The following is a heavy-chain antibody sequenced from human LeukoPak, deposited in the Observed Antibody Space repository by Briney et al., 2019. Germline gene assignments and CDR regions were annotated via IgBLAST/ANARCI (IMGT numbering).Heavy chain of an antibody. Sequence: ASVKVSCKASGYTFTGYYMHWVRQAPGQGLEWMGWINPNSGGTNYAQKFQGRVTMTSDTSISTTYMELSRLRSEDTAVYYCARGYIVVVTAIDAFDIWGQGTMVTVSS. D-gene: IGHD2-21*02. CDR3: ARGYIVVVTAIDAFDI. CDR1: GYTFTGYY. J-gene: IGHJ3*02. CDR2: INPNSGGT. V-gene: IGHV1-2*02.